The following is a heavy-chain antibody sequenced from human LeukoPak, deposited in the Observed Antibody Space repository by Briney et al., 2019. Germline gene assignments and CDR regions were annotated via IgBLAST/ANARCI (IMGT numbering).Heavy chain of an antibody. CDR1: GFTFSTSR. CDR3: AKDSSANY. J-gene: IGHJ4*02. V-gene: IGHV3-7*04. CDR2: INQDGSEK. Sequence: GGALRLSCEASGFTFSTSRMSLARQAPRKGLECVANINQDGSEKYYVDSVKGRFTISRDNAKNSLYLQMSSLRADDTAVYYCAKDSSANYWGQGTLVTDCS. D-gene: IGHD3-10*01.